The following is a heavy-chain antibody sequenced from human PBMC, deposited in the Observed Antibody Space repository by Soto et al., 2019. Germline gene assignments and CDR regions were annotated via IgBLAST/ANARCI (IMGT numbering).Heavy chain of an antibody. V-gene: IGHV3-23*01. CDR2: ISGSGGST. CDR3: AKDLGYGSGSYGNWFDP. D-gene: IGHD3-10*01. J-gene: IGHJ5*02. CDR1: GFTFSSYA. Sequence: GGSLRLSCAASGFTFSSYAMSWVRQAPGKGLEWVSAISGSGGSTYYADSVKGRFTISRDNSKNTLYLQMNSLRAEDTAVYYCAKDLGYGSGSYGNWFDPWGQGTLVTVSS.